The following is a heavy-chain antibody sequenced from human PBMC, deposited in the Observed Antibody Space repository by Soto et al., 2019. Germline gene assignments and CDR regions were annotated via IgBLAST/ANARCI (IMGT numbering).Heavy chain of an antibody. CDR3: ARDVDRTSHLNWFDP. J-gene: IGHJ5*02. D-gene: IGHD5-12*01. CDR1: GFTFGSYA. CDR2: IWYDGTTK. Sequence: GGSLRLSCAASGFTFGSYAMHWVRQAPGKGLEWVAVIWYDGTTKNYADSVKGRFTISRDSSKNTVYLQMDSLKVEDTAVYYCARDVDRTSHLNWFDPWGQGVMVTVSS. V-gene: IGHV3-33*08.